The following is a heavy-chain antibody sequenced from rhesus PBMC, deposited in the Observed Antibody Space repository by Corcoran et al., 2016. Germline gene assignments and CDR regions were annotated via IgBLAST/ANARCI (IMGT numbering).Heavy chain of an antibody. CDR3: ASPPSIAAAGAMYAFDF. CDR2: IYGSGGST. J-gene: IGHJ3*01. D-gene: IGHD6-25*01. CDR1: GGSISSSNW. Sequence: QVQLQESGPAVVKPSETLSLTCAVSGGSISSSNWWSWIRQSPGKGLEWIGGIYGSGGSTEYNPSLKSRVPISIDTSKHQFSLKLSSVTAADTAVYYCASPPSIAAAGAMYAFDFWGQGLRVTVSS. V-gene: IGHV4-93*02.